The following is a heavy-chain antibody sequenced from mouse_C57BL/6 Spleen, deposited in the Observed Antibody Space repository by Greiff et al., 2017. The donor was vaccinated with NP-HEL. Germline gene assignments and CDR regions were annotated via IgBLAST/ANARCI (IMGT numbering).Heavy chain of an antibody. D-gene: IGHD2-5*01. Sequence: EVQLVESGGGLVKPGGSLKLSCAASGFTFSDYGMHWVRQAPEKGLEWVAYISSGSSTIYYADTVKGRFTISRDNAKNTLFLQMTSLRSEDTAMYYCASPAYYSNPYYAMDYWGQGTSVTVSS. CDR3: ASPAYYSNPYYAMDY. CDR1: GFTFSDYG. CDR2: ISSGSSTI. J-gene: IGHJ4*01. V-gene: IGHV5-17*01.